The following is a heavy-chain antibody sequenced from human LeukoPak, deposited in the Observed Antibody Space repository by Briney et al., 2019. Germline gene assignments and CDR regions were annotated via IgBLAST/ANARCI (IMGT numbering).Heavy chain of an antibody. D-gene: IGHD5-18*01. V-gene: IGHV3-11*05. Sequence: GGSLRLSCAASGFTFSDYYMSWIRQAPGKGLEWVSYISSSSSYTNYADSVKGRFTISRDNAKDSLYLQMNRLRAEDTAVYYCAREGGGYSYGPVVHYFDYWGQGTLVTVSS. J-gene: IGHJ4*02. CDR3: AREGGGYSYGPVVHYFDY. CDR1: GFTFSDYY. CDR2: ISSSSSYT.